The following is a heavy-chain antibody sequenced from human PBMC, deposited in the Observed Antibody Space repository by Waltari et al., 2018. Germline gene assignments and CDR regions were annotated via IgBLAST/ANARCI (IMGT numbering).Heavy chain of an antibody. CDR3: ARDESNITILGVVITNWYFDL. J-gene: IGHJ2*01. V-gene: IGHV4-61*02. CDR1: GGSISSGSYY. CDR2: IYTSGGT. Sequence: QVQLQESGPGLVKPSQTLSLTCTVSGGSISSGSYYWSWIRQPAGKGLGWIWGIYTSGGTNYNPSLKSRVTISVDTTKNQFSLKLISVTAADTAVYYCARDESNITILGVVITNWYFDLWGRGTLVTVSS. D-gene: IGHD3-3*01.